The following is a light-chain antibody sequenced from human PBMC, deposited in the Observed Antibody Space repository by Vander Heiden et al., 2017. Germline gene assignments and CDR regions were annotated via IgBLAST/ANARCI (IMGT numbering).Light chain of an antibody. CDR3: QAWDSSTPYV. Sequence: SYELTQPPLVSVSPGQTASITCSGDKLGDKYACWYQQKPGQSPVLVIYQDSKRPSGIPERFSGSNSGNTATLTISGTQAMDEADYYCQAWDSSTPYVFGTGTKVTVL. CDR1: KLGDKY. V-gene: IGLV3-1*01. J-gene: IGLJ1*01. CDR2: QDS.